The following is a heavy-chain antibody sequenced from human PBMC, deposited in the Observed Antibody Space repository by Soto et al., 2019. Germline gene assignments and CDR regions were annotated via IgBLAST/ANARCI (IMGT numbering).Heavy chain of an antibody. CDR2: ISGSGAST. J-gene: IGHJ6*04. CDR1: GFTFSSAA. CDR3: AKSGGGLYYYYYGMDD. V-gene: IGHV3-23*01. Sequence: GGSLRLSCAASGFTFSSAALSWVRQAPGRGLEWLSTISGSGASTYYADSVKGRFTISRDNSKNTLYLQMNSLRAEDTAVYYCAKSGGGLYYYYYGMDDWGKGTTVTVSS.